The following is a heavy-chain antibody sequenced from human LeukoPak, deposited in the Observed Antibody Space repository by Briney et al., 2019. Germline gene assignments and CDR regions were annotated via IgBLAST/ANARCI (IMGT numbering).Heavy chain of an antibody. CDR1: GYTFTGYY. Sequence: ASVKVSCKASGYTFTGYYMHRVRQAPGQGLEWMGWINPNSGGTNYAQKFQGRVTMTRDTSISTAYMELSRLRSDDTAVYYCARDPPQWARVPDLSAAGSYWGQGTLVTVSS. CDR3: ARDPPQWARVPDLSAAGSY. CDR2: INPNSGGT. J-gene: IGHJ4*02. V-gene: IGHV1-2*02. D-gene: IGHD6-13*01.